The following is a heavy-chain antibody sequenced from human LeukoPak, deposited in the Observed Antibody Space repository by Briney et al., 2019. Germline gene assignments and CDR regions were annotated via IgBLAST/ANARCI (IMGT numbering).Heavy chain of an antibody. J-gene: IGHJ4*02. V-gene: IGHV6-1*01. CDR3: ARPPHYYDTSGYSV. D-gene: IGHD3-22*01. CDR1: GDSVSSNSAA. Sequence: SQTLSLTCAISGDSVSSNSAAWNWIRQSPSRGLEWLGRTYYRSKWYSDYPLSVKSRITIKPDTSKNQFSLRLNSVTAADTAVYYCARPPHYYDTSGYSVWGQGTLVTVSS. CDR2: TYYRSKWYS.